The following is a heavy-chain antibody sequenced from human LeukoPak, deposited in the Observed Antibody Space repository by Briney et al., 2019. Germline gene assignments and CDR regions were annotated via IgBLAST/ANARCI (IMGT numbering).Heavy chain of an antibody. CDR2: ISSSTSYI. D-gene: IGHD3-16*01. CDR1: GFTFSSYS. Sequence: GGSLRLSCAASGFTFSSYSMNWVRQAPGKGLEWVSSISSSTSYIYYADSVKGRFTISRDNAKNSLYLQMNSLRAEDTAVYYCASIQTGGVAPFDYWGQGTLVTVSS. CDR3: ASIQTGGVAPFDY. V-gene: IGHV3-21*01. J-gene: IGHJ4*02.